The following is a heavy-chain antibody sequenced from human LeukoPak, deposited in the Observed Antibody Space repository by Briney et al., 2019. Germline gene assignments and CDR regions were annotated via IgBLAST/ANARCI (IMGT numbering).Heavy chain of an antibody. CDR1: GGSISSYY. Sequence: SETLSLTCTVSGGSISSYYWSWIRQPAGKGLEWIGRIYTSGSTNYNPSLKSRVTMSVDTSKNQFSLKLSSVTAADTAVYYCARVRLRSGYSLDAFDIWGQGTMVTVSS. J-gene: IGHJ3*02. D-gene: IGHD3-22*01. CDR2: IYTSGST. V-gene: IGHV4-4*07. CDR3: ARVRLRSGYSLDAFDI.